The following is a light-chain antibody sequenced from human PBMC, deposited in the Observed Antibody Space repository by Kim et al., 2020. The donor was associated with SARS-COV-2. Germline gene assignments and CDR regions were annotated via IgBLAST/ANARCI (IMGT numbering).Light chain of an antibody. CDR3: SSYTTANTRL. V-gene: IGLV2-14*03. CDR2: DVS. J-gene: IGLJ1*01. Sequence: GQSITISCTATSSDIGAFNYVSWFQQPPGRAPKLLIYDVSERPSGISNRFSGSTSGYTASLTISGLQAEDEADYYCSSYTTANTRLFGAGTKVTVL. CDR1: SSDIGAFNY.